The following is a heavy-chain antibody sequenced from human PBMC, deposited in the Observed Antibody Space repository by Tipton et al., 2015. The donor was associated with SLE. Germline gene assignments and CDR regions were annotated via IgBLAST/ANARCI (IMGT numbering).Heavy chain of an antibody. CDR2: INHSGST. V-gene: IGHV4-39*07. D-gene: IGHD3-22*01. CDR3: ARGHYYDSSGYYYYYGMDV. Sequence: TLSLTCTVSGGSISSSSYYWGWIRQPPGKGLEWIGEINHSGSTNYNPSLKSRVTISVDTSKNQFSLKLSSVTAADTAVYYCARGHYYDSSGYYYYYGMDVWGQGTTVTVSS. J-gene: IGHJ6*02. CDR1: GGSISSSSYY.